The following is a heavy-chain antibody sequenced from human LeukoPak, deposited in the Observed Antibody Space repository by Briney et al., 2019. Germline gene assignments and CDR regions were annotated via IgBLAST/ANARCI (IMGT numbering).Heavy chain of an antibody. V-gene: IGHV4-34*01. J-gene: IGHJ4*02. CDR1: GGSFSGYY. CDR3: ARVVRDYYDSSGYYPYFDY. D-gene: IGHD3-22*01. CDR2: INHSGST. Sequence: SSETLSLTCAVYGGSFSGYYWSWIRQPPGKGLEWIGEINHSGSTNYNPSLKSRVIISVDTSKNQFSLKLSSVTAADTAVYYCARVVRDYYDSSGYYPYFDYWGQGTLVTVSS.